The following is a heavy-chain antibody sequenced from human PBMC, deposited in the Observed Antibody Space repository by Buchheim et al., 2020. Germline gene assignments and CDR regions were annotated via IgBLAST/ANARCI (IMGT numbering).Heavy chain of an antibody. Sequence: QVQLVQSGAEVKEPGASVKVSCKASGYTFTTFYIHWVRQAPGQGLEWMGMINPSGGSTSCAQKFQGRVTMTRDTSTSTVSMELSSLKSEDTAVYYCARNVNSGFDYWGQGTL. CDR1: GYTFTTFY. CDR2: INPSGGST. J-gene: IGHJ4*02. CDR3: ARNVNSGFDY. V-gene: IGHV1-46*01. D-gene: IGHD6-25*01.